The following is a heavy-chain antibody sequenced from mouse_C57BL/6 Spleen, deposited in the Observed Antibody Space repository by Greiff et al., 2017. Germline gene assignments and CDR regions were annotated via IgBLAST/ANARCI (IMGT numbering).Heavy chain of an antibody. D-gene: IGHD2-5*01. V-gene: IGHV5-12*01. CDR1: GFTFSDYY. CDR3: ARQSNYDYFDY. J-gene: IGHJ2*01. Sequence: DVMLVESGGGLVQPGGSLKLSCAASGFTFSDYYMYWVRQTPEKRLEWVAYISNGGGSTYYPDTVKGRFTISRDNAKNTLYLQMSRLKSEDTAMYYCARQSNYDYFDYWGQGTTLTVSS. CDR2: ISNGGGST.